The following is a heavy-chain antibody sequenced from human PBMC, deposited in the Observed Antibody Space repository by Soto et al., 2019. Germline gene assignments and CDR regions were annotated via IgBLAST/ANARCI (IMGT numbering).Heavy chain of an antibody. D-gene: IGHD3-10*01. J-gene: IGHJ6*02. Sequence: QVQLVESGGGVVQPGRSLRLSCAASGFTFSSYGMHWVRQAPGKGLEWVAVIWYDGSNKYYADSVKGRFTISRDNSKNTLDLQMNSLRAEDTAVYYCARTFGETPYYSYGMDVWGQGTTVTVSS. V-gene: IGHV3-33*01. CDR2: IWYDGSNK. CDR1: GFTFSSYG. CDR3: ARTFGETPYYSYGMDV.